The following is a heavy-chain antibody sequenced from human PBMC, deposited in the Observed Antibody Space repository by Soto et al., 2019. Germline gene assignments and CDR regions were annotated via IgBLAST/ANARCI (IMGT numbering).Heavy chain of an antibody. CDR3: ARGRYYYDSSGYYRSGDYYYYGMDV. CDR1: GGSFSGYY. Sequence: SETLSLTCAVYGGSFSGYYWSWIRQPPGKGLEWIGEINHSGSTNYNPSLKSRVTISVDTSKNQFSLKLSSVTAADTAVYYCARGRYYYDSSGYYRSGDYYYYGMDVWGQGTTVTVS. CDR2: INHSGST. V-gene: IGHV4-34*01. D-gene: IGHD3-22*01. J-gene: IGHJ6*02.